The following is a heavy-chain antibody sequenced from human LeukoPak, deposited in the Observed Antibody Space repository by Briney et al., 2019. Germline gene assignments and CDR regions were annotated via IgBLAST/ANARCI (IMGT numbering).Heavy chain of an antibody. CDR3: VSRELYGDHDY. Sequence: TGGSLRLSCAASGFTFSSYAMSWVRQAPGKGLEWVSAISGSVGSTYYADSVKGRFTISRDNSKNTLYLQMNSLRAEDTAVYYCVSRELYGDHDYWGQGTLVTVSS. V-gene: IGHV3-23*01. J-gene: IGHJ4*02. CDR1: GFTFSSYA. CDR2: ISGSVGST. D-gene: IGHD4-17*01.